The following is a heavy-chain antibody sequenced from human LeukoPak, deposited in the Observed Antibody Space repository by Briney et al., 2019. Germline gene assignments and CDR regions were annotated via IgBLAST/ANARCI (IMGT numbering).Heavy chain of an antibody. V-gene: IGHV3-20*04. J-gene: IGHJ6*03. D-gene: IGHD3-22*01. CDR3: ARTYYFDSSGYYSEGNYYYYYMDV. CDR2: IIWNGGRT. Sequence: GGSLRLSCAASGFTFDDYGMSWVRHAPGKGLEWVSGIIWNGGRTVYADSVTGRFTISRDNAKKSLYLQMNSLRAEDTALYYCARTYYFDSSGYYSEGNYYYYYMDVWGKGTTVTVSS. CDR1: GFTFDDYG.